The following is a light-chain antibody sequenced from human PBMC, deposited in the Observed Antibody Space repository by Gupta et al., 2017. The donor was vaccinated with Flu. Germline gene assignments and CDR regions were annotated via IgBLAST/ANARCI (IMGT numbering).Light chain of an antibody. CDR1: RSTFGSNS. J-gene: IGLJ1*01. Sequence: VLLSCSGSRSTFGSNSVNWSQQVPGTAPNLLIYGNNPRPSGVPDRFSGSKSGTSASLAISGLQSEDEADYYCAAWDDSLNGHYVFGTGTKVTVV. CDR2: GNN. CDR3: AAWDDSLNGHYV. V-gene: IGLV1-44*01.